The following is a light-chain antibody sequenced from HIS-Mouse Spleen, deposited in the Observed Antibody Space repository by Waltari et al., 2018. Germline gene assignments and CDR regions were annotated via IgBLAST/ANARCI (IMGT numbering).Light chain of an antibody. CDR1: SCDVGVYKY. CDR3: SSYTSSSTLGRV. J-gene: IGLJ3*02. CDR2: DVS. Sequence: QSALTQPASVSGSPGQSITISCPGTSCDVGVYKYVSWYQQHPGKAPKLMIYDVSNRPSGVSNRFSGSKSGNTASLTISGLQAEDEADYYCSSYTSSSTLGRVFGGGTKLTVL. V-gene: IGLV2-14*03.